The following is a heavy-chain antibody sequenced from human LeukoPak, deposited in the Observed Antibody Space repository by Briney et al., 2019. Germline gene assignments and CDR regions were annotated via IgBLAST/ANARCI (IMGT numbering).Heavy chain of an antibody. J-gene: IGHJ4*02. D-gene: IGHD5-18*01. V-gene: IGHV3-21*01. CDR2: ITTSSSYI. CDR1: GFTLSSYS. CDR3: ARDLGGYSYGSHFDY. Sequence: GGSLRLSCAASGFTLSSYSLNWVRQAPGKGLEWVSYITTSSSYIYYADSVKGRFTISRDNAKNSLYLQMNSLRAEDTAVYYCARDLGGYSYGSHFDYWGQGTLVTVSS.